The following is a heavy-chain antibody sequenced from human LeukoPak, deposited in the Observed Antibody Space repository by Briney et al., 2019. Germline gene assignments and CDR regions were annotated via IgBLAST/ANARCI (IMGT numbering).Heavy chain of an antibody. J-gene: IGHJ4*02. CDR3: ASAHYGDYEGFANLNF. V-gene: IGHV3-23*01. D-gene: IGHD4-17*01. CDR1: GFTFSDYA. CDR2: ISGSAGAT. Sequence: PGGSLRLSCAASGFTFSDYAMSWVRQAPGKGLEWVSAISGSAGATYYADSVKGRFTISRDNSKNTLYLQMNSLRAEDTAVYYCASAHYGDYEGFANLNFWGQGTLVTVSS.